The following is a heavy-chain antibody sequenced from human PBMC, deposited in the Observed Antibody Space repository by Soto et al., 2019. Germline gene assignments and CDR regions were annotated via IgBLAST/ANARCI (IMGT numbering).Heavy chain of an antibody. CDR3: VRDGSAWSRGY. CDR2: ISEGGTTI. J-gene: IGHJ4*02. CDR1: GFTFSDYY. V-gene: IGHV3-11*04. Sequence: QPQLVESGGGLVKPGGSLRLSCAGSGFTFSDYYMSWIRQAPGKGLEWVSHISEGGTTIYYSDSVKGRFTVSRDDAKNSLYLQMNILRVEDTAVYNGVRDGSAWSRGYWGKGTLVTVSS. D-gene: IGHD6-19*01.